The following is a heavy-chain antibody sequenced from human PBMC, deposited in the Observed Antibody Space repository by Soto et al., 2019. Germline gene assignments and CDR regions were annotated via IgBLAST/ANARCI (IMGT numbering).Heavy chain of an antibody. Sequence: GASVKVSCKASGGTFSSYAISWVRQDPGQGLEWMGGIIPIFGTANYAQKFQGRVTITADESTSTAYMELSSLRSEDTAVYYCAKYRGNTGFYFDYWGQGTLVTVSS. CDR3: AKYRGNTGFYFDY. CDR1: GGTFSSYA. V-gene: IGHV1-69*13. CDR2: IIPIFGTA. D-gene: IGHD1-26*01. J-gene: IGHJ4*02.